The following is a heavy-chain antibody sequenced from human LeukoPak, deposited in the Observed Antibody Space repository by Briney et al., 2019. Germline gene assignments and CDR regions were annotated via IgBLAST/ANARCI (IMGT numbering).Heavy chain of an antibody. Sequence: SETLSLTCTVSGGSISSYYWSWLRQPPGKGLEWIGYIYYSGSTNDNPSLKSRVTISVDTSKNQFSLKLSYVTAADTAVYYGARGACGDYVYWGQGTLVTVAS. CDR3: ARGACGDYVY. D-gene: IGHD4-17*01. CDR1: GGSISSYY. V-gene: IGHV4-59*01. CDR2: IYYSGST. J-gene: IGHJ4*02.